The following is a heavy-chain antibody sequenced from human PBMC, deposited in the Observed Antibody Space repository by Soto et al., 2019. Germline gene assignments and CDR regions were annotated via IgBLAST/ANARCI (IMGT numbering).Heavy chain of an antibody. CDR1: GYTFTIYY. CDR3: AGEVYCTNGVWPCYYGMDV. J-gene: IGHJ6*02. Sequence: GASVNVSCKASGYTFTIYYMHWVRQAPGQGLEWMGIINPSGGSTSYAQKFQGRVTMTRDTSTSTVYMALSSLRSEDTAVYYCAGEVYCTNGVWPCYYGMDVWGQGTTVTVS. V-gene: IGHV1-46*01. D-gene: IGHD2-8*01. CDR2: INPSGGST.